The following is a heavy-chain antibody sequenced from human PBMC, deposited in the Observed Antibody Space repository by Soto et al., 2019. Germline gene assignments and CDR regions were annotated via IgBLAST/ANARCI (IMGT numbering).Heavy chain of an antibody. CDR2: ICYSGST. J-gene: IGHJ3*02. D-gene: IGHD2-15*01. Sequence: PSETLSLTCPVSGGSISSGCYYWSWIRQHPGKGLEWIGYICYSGSTYYNPSLKSRVTISVDTSKNQFSLKLSSVTAADTAVYYCARRSGRIAFDIWGQGTMVTVSS. CDR3: ARRSGRIAFDI. CDR1: GGSISSGCYY. V-gene: IGHV4-31*03.